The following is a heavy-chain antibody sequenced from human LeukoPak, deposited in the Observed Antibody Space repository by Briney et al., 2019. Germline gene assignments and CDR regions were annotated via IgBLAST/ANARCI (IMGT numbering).Heavy chain of an antibody. CDR3: ARGCLGDYYGSGSYCFDY. J-gene: IGHJ4*02. Sequence: SDTLSLTCTVSGDSISSYYEIWLRRPPGKGLEWLGYIYYSGSTNYNPSLKSRVTISVDTSKNQFSLKLSSATAADTAVYYCARGCLGDYYGSGSYCFDYWGQGTLVTVSS. V-gene: IGHV4-59*07. D-gene: IGHD3-10*01. CDR2: IYYSGST. CDR1: GDSISSYY.